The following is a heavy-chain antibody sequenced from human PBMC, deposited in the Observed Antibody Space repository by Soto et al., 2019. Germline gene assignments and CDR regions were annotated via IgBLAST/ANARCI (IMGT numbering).Heavy chain of an antibody. CDR2: INPSGGST. J-gene: IGHJ4*02. CDR1: GYTFTSYY. CDR3: AREGVVVRRFDY. V-gene: IGHV1-46*01. D-gene: IGHD3-22*01. Sequence: ASVKVSCNASGYTFTSYYMHWVRQAPGQGLEWMGIINPSGGSTSYAQKFQGRVTMTRDTSTSTVYMELSSLRSEDTAVYYCAREGVVVRRFDYWGQGTLVTVSS.